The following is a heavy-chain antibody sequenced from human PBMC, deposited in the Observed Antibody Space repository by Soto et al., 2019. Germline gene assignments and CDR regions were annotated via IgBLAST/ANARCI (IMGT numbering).Heavy chain of an antibody. CDR3: AKDGHYQLLRGIYYYMDV. CDR1: GFTFSSYA. D-gene: IGHD2-2*01. V-gene: IGHV3-23*01. Sequence: GGSLRLSCIASGFTFSSYAMYWVRQAPGKGLEWVSAISGSADRTNYADSVKGRFTIFRDSSENTLYLQMNSLGAEDTAVYYCAKDGHYQLLRGIYYYMDVWGKGTTVTVSS. J-gene: IGHJ6*03. CDR2: ISGSADRT.